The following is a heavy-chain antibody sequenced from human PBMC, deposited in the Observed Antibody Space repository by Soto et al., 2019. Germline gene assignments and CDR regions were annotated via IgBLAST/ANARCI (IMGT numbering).Heavy chain of an antibody. CDR1: GYTFTIYY. CDR3: ARDISLWGSSVLRNCGMDV. CDR2: INPSGGST. V-gene: IGHV1-46*01. D-gene: IGHD6-6*01. Sequence: GASVKVSCKASGYTFTIYYMHWVRQAPGQGLEWMGIINPSGGSTSYAQKFQGRVTMTRDTSTSTVYMELSSLRSEDTAVYYCARDISLWGSSVLRNCGMDVWGQGTTVTVSS. J-gene: IGHJ6*02.